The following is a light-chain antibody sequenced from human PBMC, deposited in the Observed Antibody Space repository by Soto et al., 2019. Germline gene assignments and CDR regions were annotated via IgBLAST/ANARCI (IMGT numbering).Light chain of an antibody. CDR1: SSDVGGYNY. CDR2: EVS. J-gene: IGLJ2*01. Sequence: QSALTQPASVSGSPGQSITISCTGTSSDVGGYNYVSWYQQHPGKAPTFMIYEVSNRPSGVSNRFSGSKSGNTASLTISGLQAEDEADYYCSSYTSSSTVVFGGGTKLTVL. V-gene: IGLV2-14*01. CDR3: SSYTSSSTVV.